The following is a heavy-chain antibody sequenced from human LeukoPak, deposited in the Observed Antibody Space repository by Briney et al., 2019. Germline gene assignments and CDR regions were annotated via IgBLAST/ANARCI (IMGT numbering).Heavy chain of an antibody. D-gene: IGHD2-2*01. CDR2: IYYSGST. V-gene: IGHV4-39*01. CDR3: ATLSVVPAAQFDY. J-gene: IGHJ4*02. CDR1: TFSSYA. Sequence: TFSSYAMSWIRQPPGKGLEWIGSIYYSGSTYYNPSLKSRVTISVDTSKNQFSLKLSSVTAADTAVYYCATLSVVPAAQFDYWGQGTRVTVSS.